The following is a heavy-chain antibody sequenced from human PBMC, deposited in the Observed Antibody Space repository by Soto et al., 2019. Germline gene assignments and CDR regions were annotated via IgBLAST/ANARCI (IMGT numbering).Heavy chain of an antibody. J-gene: IGHJ5*02. D-gene: IGHD3-3*01. Sequence: SETLSLTCAVYGGSFSGYYWSWIRQPPGKGLEWIGEINHSGSTNYNPSLKSRVTISVDTSKNQFSLKLSSVTAADTAVYYCARSGGPITIFGVVPKTKNNWFDPWGQGTLVTVSS. V-gene: IGHV4-34*01. CDR1: GGSFSGYY. CDR2: INHSGST. CDR3: ARSGGPITIFGVVPKTKNNWFDP.